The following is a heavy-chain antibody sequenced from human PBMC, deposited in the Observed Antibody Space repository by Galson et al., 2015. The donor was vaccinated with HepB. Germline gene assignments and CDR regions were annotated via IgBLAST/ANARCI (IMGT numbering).Heavy chain of an antibody. Sequence: SVKVSCKASGYTFTTYVLHWVRRAPGQRLEWMGWINPANGITIQSQKFQGRVTITRDTSASTAYMELSSLRSEDTVVYYCARVETVTIAYWGQGTLVTVSS. J-gene: IGHJ4*02. CDR1: GYTFTTYV. D-gene: IGHD4-17*01. CDR3: ARVETVTIAY. CDR2: INPANGIT. V-gene: IGHV1-3*01.